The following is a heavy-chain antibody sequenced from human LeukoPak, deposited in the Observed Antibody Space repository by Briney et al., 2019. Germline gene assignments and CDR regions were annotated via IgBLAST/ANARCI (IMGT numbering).Heavy chain of an antibody. V-gene: IGHV3-11*04. Sequence: GGSLRLSCSASGFTFSDYYMSWIRQAPGKGLEWVSYISSSGSTIYYADSVKGRFTISRDNSKNTLYLQMNSLRAEDTAVYYCAKDSSWYFDLWGRGTLVTVSS. CDR1: GFTFSDYY. J-gene: IGHJ2*01. CDR2: ISSSGSTI. D-gene: IGHD6-6*01. CDR3: AKDSSWYFDL.